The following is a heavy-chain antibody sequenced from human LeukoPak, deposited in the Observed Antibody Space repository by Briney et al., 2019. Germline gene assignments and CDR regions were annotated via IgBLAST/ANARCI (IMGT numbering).Heavy chain of an antibody. CDR3: ARGEGELGPGGY. J-gene: IGHJ4*02. Sequence: SETLSLTCAVYGGSFSGYYWSWIRQPPGKGQEWIGEINHSGSTNYNPSLKSRVTISVDTSKNQFSLKLSSVTAADTAVYYCARGEGELGPGGYWGQGTLVTVSS. V-gene: IGHV4-34*01. CDR1: GGSFSGYY. CDR2: INHSGST. D-gene: IGHD7-27*01.